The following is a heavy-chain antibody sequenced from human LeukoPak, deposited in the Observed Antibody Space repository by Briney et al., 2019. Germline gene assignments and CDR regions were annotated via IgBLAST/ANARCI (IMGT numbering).Heavy chain of an antibody. CDR2: IYYSGST. J-gene: IGHJ6*03. CDR1: GGSISSGSYY. D-gene: IGHD6-13*01. CDR3: ARVGSSGEYYYYYYMDV. V-gene: IGHV4-61*01. Sequence: PSQTLSLTCTVSGGSISSGSYYWGWIRQPPGKGLEWIGYIYYSGSTDYNPSLKSRVTISVDTSKNQFSLKLSSVTAADTAVYYCARVGSSGEYYYYYYMDVWGKGTTVTISS.